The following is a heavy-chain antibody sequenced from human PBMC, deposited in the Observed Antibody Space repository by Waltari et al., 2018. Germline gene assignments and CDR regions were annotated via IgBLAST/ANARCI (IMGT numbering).Heavy chain of an antibody. J-gene: IGHJ4*02. CDR1: GGSFSGYY. CDR2: INHSGST. Sequence: QVQLQQWGAGLLKPSETLSLTCAVYGGSFSGYYWSWLRQPPGKGLEWIGEINHSGSTKYNPYLKSRVTISVDTSKNQFSLKLSSVTAADTAVYYCARGRGSSRGGRLLDYWGQGTLVTVSS. CDR3: ARGRGSSRGGRLLDY. D-gene: IGHD6-13*01. V-gene: IGHV4-34*01.